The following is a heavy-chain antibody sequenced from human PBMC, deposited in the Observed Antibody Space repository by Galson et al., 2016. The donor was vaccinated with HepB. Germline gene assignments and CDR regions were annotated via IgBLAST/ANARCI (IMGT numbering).Heavy chain of an antibody. CDR3: ARVTSFIRDIGTLDL. Sequence: SLRLSCAASGFRFSDHYMDWVRQAPGKGLEWVGRIRKSSNGYTTEYGASVKGRFSVSRDDSENSMYLQMDSLKSEDTAVYYCARVTSFIRDIGTLDLWGRGTLVTVSS. CDR1: GFRFSDHY. D-gene: IGHD5-12*01. J-gene: IGHJ3*01. V-gene: IGHV3-72*01. CDR2: IRKSSNGYTT.